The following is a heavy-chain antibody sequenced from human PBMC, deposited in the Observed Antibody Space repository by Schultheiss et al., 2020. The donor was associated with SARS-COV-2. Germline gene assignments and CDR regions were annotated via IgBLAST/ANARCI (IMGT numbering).Heavy chain of an antibody. CDR2: ISAYNGNT. CDR1: GYSFTSYD. V-gene: IGHV1-2*02. CDR3: ARDSPQAHYNSPPRV. J-gene: IGHJ6*04. Sequence: ASVKVSCKASGYSFTSYDINWVRQAPGQGLEWMGWISAYNGNTNYAQKFQGRVTMTRDTSISTAYMELSRLRSDDTAVYYCARDSPQAHYNSPPRVWGKGTTVTVSS. D-gene: IGHD1-14*01.